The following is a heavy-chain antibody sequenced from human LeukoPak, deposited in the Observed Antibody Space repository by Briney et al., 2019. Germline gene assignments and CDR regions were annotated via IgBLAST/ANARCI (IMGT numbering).Heavy chain of an antibody. V-gene: IGHV3-33*01. Sequence: GGSLRLSCAPSRFIFNDYGMNWVRQAPGKGLEWVAVIWYDGSNKYYADSVKGRFTISRDNSKNTLYLQMNSLRAEDTAVYYCARGGRTGSFGGYFDYWGQGTLVTVSS. CDR2: IWYDGSNK. D-gene: IGHD1-26*01. CDR3: ARGGRTGSFGGYFDY. J-gene: IGHJ4*02. CDR1: RFIFNDYG.